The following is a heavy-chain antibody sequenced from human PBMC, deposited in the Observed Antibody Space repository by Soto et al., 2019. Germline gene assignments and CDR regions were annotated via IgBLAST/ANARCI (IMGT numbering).Heavy chain of an antibody. CDR3: ARDGDSSGYYLSDY. V-gene: IGHV1-3*01. CDR2: INAGNGNT. D-gene: IGHD3-22*01. CDR1: GYTFTSYA. J-gene: IGHJ4*02. Sequence: QVQLVQSGAEVKKPGASVKVSCKASGYTFTSYAMHWVRQAPGQRLEWMGWINAGNGNTKNSQKFQGRVTITRDTSASTAYMELSSLRSEDTAVYYCARDGDSSGYYLSDYWGQGTLVTVSS.